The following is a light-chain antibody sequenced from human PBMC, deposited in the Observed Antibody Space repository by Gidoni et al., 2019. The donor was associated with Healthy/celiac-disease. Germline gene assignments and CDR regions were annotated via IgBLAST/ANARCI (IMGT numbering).Light chain of an antibody. Sequence: IQLTEPPSSLSASVGDRVTITCRARQGFSNYLAWFQQKPGEAPKALIYAASSLQSGVPSKFSGSGSGTDFPLTISSLQPEDFATYYCQQYNSYPPTFGGGTKVEIK. J-gene: IGKJ4*01. V-gene: IGKV1-16*02. CDR1: QGFSNY. CDR3: QQYNSYPPT. CDR2: AAS.